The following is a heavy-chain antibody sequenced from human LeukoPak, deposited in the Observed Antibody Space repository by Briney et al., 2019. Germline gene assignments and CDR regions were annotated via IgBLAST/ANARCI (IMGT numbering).Heavy chain of an antibody. Sequence: GGSLRLSCAASGFTFSSYSMNWVRQAPGKGLEWVSSISSSSSYIYYADSVKGRFTISRDNAKNSLYLQMNSLRAEDTAVYYCARGPPMYSSGRKYDPWGQGTLVTVSS. D-gene: IGHD6-19*01. J-gene: IGHJ5*02. V-gene: IGHV3-21*01. CDR3: ARGPPMYSSGRKYDP. CDR2: ISSSSSYI. CDR1: GFTFSSYS.